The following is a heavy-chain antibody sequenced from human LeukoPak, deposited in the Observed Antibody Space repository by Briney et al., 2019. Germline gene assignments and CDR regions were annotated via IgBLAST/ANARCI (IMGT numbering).Heavy chain of an antibody. CDR3: ARDLPYGYSSDY. J-gene: IGHJ4*02. D-gene: IGHD4-17*01. Sequence: GGSLRLSCAASGFTFRTYWMSWARQAPGKGLEWVANIKQDGSERYYVDSVKGRFTISRDNAKDSLYLQMNSLRAEDTAVYYCARDLPYGYSSDYWGQGTLVTVSS. V-gene: IGHV3-7*01. CDR1: GFTFRTYW. CDR2: IKQDGSER.